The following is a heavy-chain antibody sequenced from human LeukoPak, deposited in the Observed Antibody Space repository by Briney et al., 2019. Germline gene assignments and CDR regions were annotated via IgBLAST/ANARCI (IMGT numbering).Heavy chain of an antibody. V-gene: IGHV4-30-4*01. CDR2: IYYSGNT. CDR1: GGSISSGDYY. Sequence: PSETLSLTCTVSGGSISSGDYYWSWIRQPPGKGLEWIGYIYYSGNTYYNPSLKSRVTISVDTSKNQFSLKLSSVTAADTAVYYCARCGVGTIPLDYWGQGTLVTVSS. D-gene: IGHD3-10*01. CDR3: ARCGVGTIPLDY. J-gene: IGHJ4*02.